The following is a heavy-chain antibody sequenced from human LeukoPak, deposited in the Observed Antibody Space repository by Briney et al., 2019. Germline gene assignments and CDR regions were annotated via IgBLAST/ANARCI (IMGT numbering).Heavy chain of an antibody. D-gene: IGHD5-18*01. CDR2: IRQDGGAT. V-gene: IGHV3-7*01. J-gene: IGHJ4*02. CDR1: GFTFTDYW. CDR3: ATSKDTAGGPY. Sequence: GGSLRLSCAASGFTFTDYWMTWVCQAPGQGLEWMANIRQDGGATYYGGSVKGRFTISRDNAKSSLFLQMDSLRAEDTAVYYCATSKDTAGGPYWGRGTLVTVSS.